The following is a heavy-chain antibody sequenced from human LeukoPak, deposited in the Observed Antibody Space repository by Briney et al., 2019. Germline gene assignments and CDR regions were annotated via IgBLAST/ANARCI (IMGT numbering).Heavy chain of an antibody. J-gene: IGHJ4*02. CDR2: ISGSGGST. Sequence: GGSLRLSCAASGFTFTSYGMSWVRQAPGKGLEWVSAISGSGGSTYYADSVKGRFTISRDNSKNTLYLQMNSLRAEDTAVYYCAKCQTTVTTKYGGFDYWGQGTLVTVSS. V-gene: IGHV3-23*01. CDR1: GFTFTSYG. D-gene: IGHD4-17*01. CDR3: AKCQTTVTTKYGGFDY.